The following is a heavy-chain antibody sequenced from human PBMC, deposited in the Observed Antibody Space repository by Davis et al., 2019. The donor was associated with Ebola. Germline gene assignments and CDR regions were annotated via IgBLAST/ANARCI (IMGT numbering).Heavy chain of an antibody. J-gene: IGHJ6*02. CDR3: ASSDYGYYYYGMDV. V-gene: IGHV4-4*02. CDR2: IYHSGST. D-gene: IGHD4-17*01. Sequence: GSLRLSCAVSGGSISSSNWWSWVRQPPGQGLEWIGEIYHSGSTNYNPSLKSRVTISVDKSKNQFSLKLSSVTAADTAVYYCASSDYGYYYYGMDVWGQGTTVTVSS. CDR1: GGSISSSNW.